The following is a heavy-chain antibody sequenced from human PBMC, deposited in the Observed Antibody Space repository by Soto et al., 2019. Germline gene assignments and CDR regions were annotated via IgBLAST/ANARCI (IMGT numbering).Heavy chain of an antibody. Sequence: EVQLVESGGDLVQPGGSLRLSCAASGFRFSTYWMSWFRQTPGQGLEWVANIKQDGTETNYLDSVKGRFTISRDNAKNSLYLQMNRLRAEDTAVYYCARNPNDYGDYGAFDMWGQGTLVTVSS. D-gene: IGHD4-17*01. CDR3: ARNPNDYGDYGAFDM. V-gene: IGHV3-7*04. CDR2: IKQDGTET. CDR1: GFRFSTYW. J-gene: IGHJ3*02.